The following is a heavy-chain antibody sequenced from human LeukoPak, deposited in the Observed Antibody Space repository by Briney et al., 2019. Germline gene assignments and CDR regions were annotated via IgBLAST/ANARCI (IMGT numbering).Heavy chain of an antibody. Sequence: HPGGSLRLSCAASGFTFSSYGMHWIRQAPGKGLEWVSYISSSGSTIYYADSVKGRFTISRDNAKNSLYLQMNSLRAEDTAVYYCARVRVEEMATIYYFDYWGQGTLVTVSS. CDR2: ISSSGSTI. V-gene: IGHV3-48*04. J-gene: IGHJ4*02. D-gene: IGHD5-24*01. CDR1: GFTFSSYG. CDR3: ARVRVEEMATIYYFDY.